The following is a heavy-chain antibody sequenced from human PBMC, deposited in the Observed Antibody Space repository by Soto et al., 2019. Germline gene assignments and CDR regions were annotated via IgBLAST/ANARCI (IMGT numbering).Heavy chain of an antibody. CDR3: ARGFWLDPFDY. J-gene: IGHJ4*02. Sequence: TLSLTCAISGDSVSSNSVAWNWIRQSPSRGLEWLGRTYYRTQWHNEYAVSVRSRITINPDTSKNQFSLQMKSVTPDDTAVYYCARGFWLDPFDYWGQGTLVTVSS. CDR1: GDSVSSNSVA. D-gene: IGHD3-9*01. V-gene: IGHV6-1*01. CDR2: TYYRTQWHN.